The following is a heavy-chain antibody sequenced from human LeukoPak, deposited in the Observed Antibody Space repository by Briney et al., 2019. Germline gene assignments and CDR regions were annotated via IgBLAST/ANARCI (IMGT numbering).Heavy chain of an antibody. Sequence: SETLSLTCTVSGGSVSSGSYYWSWIRQPPGKGLEWIGYIYYSGSTNYNPSLKSRVTISVDTSKNQFSLKLSSVTAADTAVYYCARHRLYGGNSVDYWGQGTLVTVSS. V-gene: IGHV4-61*01. D-gene: IGHD4-23*01. J-gene: IGHJ4*02. CDR1: GGSVSSGSYY. CDR3: ARHRLYGGNSVDY. CDR2: IYYSGST.